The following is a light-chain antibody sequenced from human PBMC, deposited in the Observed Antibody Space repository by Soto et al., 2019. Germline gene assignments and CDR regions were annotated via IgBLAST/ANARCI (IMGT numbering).Light chain of an antibody. CDR3: SSYASTTTVL. Sequence: QSVLTQPASVSGSPGQSITISCTGTSGDIGVYNYVSWYQKHPGKAPKLMIYDVSTRPSGVSNRFSGSKSGNTASLTISGLQAEDEADYYCSSYASTTTVLFGGGTKLTVL. CDR2: DVS. CDR1: SGDIGVYNY. J-gene: IGLJ2*01. V-gene: IGLV2-14*01.